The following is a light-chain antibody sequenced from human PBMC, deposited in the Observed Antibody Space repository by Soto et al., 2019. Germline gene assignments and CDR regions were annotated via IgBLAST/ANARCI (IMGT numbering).Light chain of an antibody. Sequence: EIVLTQSPGTLSLSPGERATLSCRASQSVSSSYLAWYQQKPGQAPRLLIYGASSRATGIPDRCSGSGSGTDFTLTIRRQGPEDVAVYCCQQYGSAPRTFGQGTKGEIK. CDR1: QSVSSSY. V-gene: IGKV3-20*01. J-gene: IGKJ1*01. CDR3: QQYGSAPRT. CDR2: GAS.